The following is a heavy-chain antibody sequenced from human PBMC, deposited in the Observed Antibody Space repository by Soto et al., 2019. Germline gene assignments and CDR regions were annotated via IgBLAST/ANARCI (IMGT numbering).Heavy chain of an antibody. CDR1: GFTVRYQY. V-gene: IGHV3-53*01. D-gene: IGHD5-18*01. CDR2: IYSSGST. J-gene: IGHJ4*02. Sequence: GALRGCLSGWGFTVRYQYLAWVRQAPGKGLEWVSFIYSSGSTYYADSVKGRFTISRDNFKNTLYLQMNSLRAEDTAVYYCARGYSYTQPVFDYWGLGTLVTV. CDR3: ARGYSYTQPVFDY.